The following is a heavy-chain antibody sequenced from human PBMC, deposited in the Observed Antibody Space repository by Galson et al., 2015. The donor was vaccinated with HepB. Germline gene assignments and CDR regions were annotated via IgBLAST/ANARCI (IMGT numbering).Heavy chain of an antibody. CDR3: ARDVRYCRVTNCLTLPDAFDI. CDR2: ITTGGNTM. CDR1: GFTFSDFY. Sequence: SLRLSCAASGFTFSDFYMTWIRQAPGKGLEWVSYITTGGNTMSYADSVKGRFTISRDNAKNSLYLQMNSLRAEDTAVYYCARDVRYCRVTNCLTLPDAFDIWGRGTTVTVSS. V-gene: IGHV3-11*01. J-gene: IGHJ3*02. D-gene: IGHD2-2*01.